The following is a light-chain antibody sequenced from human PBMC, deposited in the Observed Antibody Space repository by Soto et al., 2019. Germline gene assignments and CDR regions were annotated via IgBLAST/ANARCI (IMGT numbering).Light chain of an antibody. CDR2: AAS. V-gene: IGKV1-39*01. J-gene: IGKJ1*01. Sequence: DIQMTQSPSSLSASVGDRVTITCRASQSISHYLNWYQQKPGKAPHLLIYAASSLQSGVPSRFSGSGSGTDFTLTIRSLQPEDFATYYCKQSSSTPLTFGQGTKVEIE. CDR3: KQSSSTPLT. CDR1: QSISHY.